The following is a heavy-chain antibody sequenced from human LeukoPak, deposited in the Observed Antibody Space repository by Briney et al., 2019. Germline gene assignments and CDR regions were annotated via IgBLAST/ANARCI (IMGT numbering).Heavy chain of an antibody. D-gene: IGHD6-19*01. V-gene: IGHV3-23*01. CDR3: VKGPRPDITVAHTVEN. Sequence: GGSLILSCAASGFIFSNYAMSWVRQVPGRGLDWVSTISSRCDSTYVADSVKGRFTISRDNFKNSLYLQMNTVRAEDTAVYYCVKGPRPDITVAHTVENWGQGTLVTVSS. CDR2: ISSRCDST. J-gene: IGHJ4*02. CDR1: GFIFSNYA.